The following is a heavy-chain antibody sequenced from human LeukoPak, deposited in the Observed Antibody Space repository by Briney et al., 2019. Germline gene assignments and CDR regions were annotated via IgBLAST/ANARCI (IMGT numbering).Heavy chain of an antibody. CDR3: ARNASDSGTSYFDY. CDR2: INHSGST. J-gene: IGHJ4*02. V-gene: IGHV4-34*01. D-gene: IGHD1-26*01. CDR1: GGSFSGYY. Sequence: SETLSLTCAVYGGSFSGYYWSWIRQPPGKGLEWIGEINHSGSTNYNPSLKSRVTISVDTSKNQFSLKLDSVTAADTAVYYCARNASDSGTSYFDYWGQGTLVTVSS.